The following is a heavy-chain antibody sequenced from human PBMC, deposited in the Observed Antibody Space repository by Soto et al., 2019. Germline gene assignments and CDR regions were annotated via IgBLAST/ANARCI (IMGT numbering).Heavy chain of an antibody. CDR1: GGTFSSYA. CDR3: ARVSSPLKSRTGAFDI. D-gene: IGHD1-1*01. V-gene: IGHV1-69*13. J-gene: IGHJ3*02. Sequence: SVKVSCKASGGTFSSYAISWVRQAPGQGLEWMGGIIPIFGTANYAQKFQGRVTITADESTSTAYMELSSLRSEDTAVYYCARVSSPLKSRTGAFDIWGQGTMVTVSS. CDR2: IIPIFGTA.